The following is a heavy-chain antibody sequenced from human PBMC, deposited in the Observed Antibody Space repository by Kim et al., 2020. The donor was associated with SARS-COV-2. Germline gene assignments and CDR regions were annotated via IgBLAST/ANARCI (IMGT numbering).Heavy chain of an antibody. J-gene: IGHJ6*02. D-gene: IGHD3-9*01. Sequence: RLSSAASRFTFSSYAMSRVRPPPGNGLDRVSAIRGSGRSTYYADSVKGRFTISRHTHKNTLYRPLHTLRGEDTAVYYCAKKVAYDILTGYYPPHYYYYGMDVWCQGTTVTVSS. CDR1: RFTFSSYA. V-gene: IGHV3-23*01. CDR3: AKKVAYDILTGYYPPHYYYYGMDV. CDR2: IRGSGRST.